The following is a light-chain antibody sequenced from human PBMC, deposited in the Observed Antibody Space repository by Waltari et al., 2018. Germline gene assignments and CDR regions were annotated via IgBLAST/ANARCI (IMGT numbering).Light chain of an antibody. CDR1: QNVGTK. V-gene: IGKV3-15*01. Sequence: IEMTQSPATLSVSPGERATLSCRASQNVGTKLAWYQQKPGLAPRLLIYDAFTRATGIPARFSGSGSGTEFTLTISSLQSEDLALYHCLQYHYWPPWTFGQWTKVEVK. CDR2: DAF. CDR3: LQYHYWPPWT. J-gene: IGKJ1*01.